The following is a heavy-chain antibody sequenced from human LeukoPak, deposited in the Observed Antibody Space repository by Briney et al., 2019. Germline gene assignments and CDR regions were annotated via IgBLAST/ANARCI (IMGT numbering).Heavy chain of an antibody. D-gene: IGHD2-15*01. Sequence: SETLSLTCTVSGGSISSYYWSWIRQPAGKGLEWIERIYTSGSTNYNPSLKSRVTMSVDTSKNQFSLKLSSVTAADTAVYYCARDVGYCSGGSCYQGSYWGQGTLVTVSS. CDR3: ARDVGYCSGGSCYQGSY. CDR2: IYTSGST. J-gene: IGHJ4*02. CDR1: GGSISSYY. V-gene: IGHV4-4*07.